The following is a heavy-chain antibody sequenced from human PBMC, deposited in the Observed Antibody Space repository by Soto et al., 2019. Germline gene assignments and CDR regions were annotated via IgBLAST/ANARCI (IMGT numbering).Heavy chain of an antibody. D-gene: IGHD6-25*01. Sequence: EVQLLESGGGLVQPGGSLRLSCAASGFMFKKYAMSWVRQAPGKGLEWVSGISGSDGRTSYAESVKGRFTISRDNSKSNLHLQMNSLRPEDTAMYYCAKDPLSTLAARLYYFDYGGQGNLVTVSS. J-gene: IGHJ4*02. CDR2: ISGSDGRT. CDR3: AKDPLSTLAARLYYFDY. CDR1: GFMFKKYA. V-gene: IGHV3-23*01.